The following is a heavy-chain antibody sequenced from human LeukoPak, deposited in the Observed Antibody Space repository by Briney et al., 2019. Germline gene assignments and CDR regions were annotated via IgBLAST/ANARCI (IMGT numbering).Heavy chain of an antibody. D-gene: IGHD3-22*01. Sequence: PGGSLRLSCAASGFTFSSYWMHWVRQAPGKGLVWVSRINSDGSSTSYADSVKGRFTISRDNAKNTLYLQMNSLRAEDTAVYYCAGDLGASSLVVVITTSLYYFDYWGQGTLVTVSS. CDR3: AGDLGASSLVVVITTSLYYFDY. CDR1: GFTFSSYW. V-gene: IGHV3-74*01. CDR2: INSDGSST. J-gene: IGHJ4*02.